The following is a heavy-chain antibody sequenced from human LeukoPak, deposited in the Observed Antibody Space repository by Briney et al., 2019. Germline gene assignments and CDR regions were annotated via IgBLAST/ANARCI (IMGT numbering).Heavy chain of an antibody. V-gene: IGHV3-23*01. CDR3: AKPGDLWFGELFTTNWFDP. J-gene: IGHJ5*02. CDR1: GFTFSSYA. D-gene: IGHD3-10*01. CDR2: ISGSGGST. Sequence: GGSLRLSCAASGFTFSSYAMSWVRQAPGKGLEWVSAISGSGGSTYYADSVKGRFTISRDNSKKTLYLQMNSLRAEDTAVYYCAKPGDLWFGELFTTNWFDPWGQGTLVTVSS.